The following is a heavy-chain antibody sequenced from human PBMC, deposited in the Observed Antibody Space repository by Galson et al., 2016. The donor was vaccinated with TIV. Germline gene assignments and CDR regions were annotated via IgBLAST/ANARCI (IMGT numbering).Heavy chain of an antibody. CDR1: GGSVSSSTW. Sequence: SETLSLTCVVSGGSVSSSTWWSWVRQSPGKGLEWIGEIYHSGGTNYNPSLKSRLIISVNKSKNHFSLKLNSVTAADTAVYYCARGGSDDYGDYGDAFDIWGQGTVVTVSS. CDR3: ARGGSDDYGDYGDAFDI. D-gene: IGHD4-17*01. J-gene: IGHJ3*02. V-gene: IGHV4-4*02. CDR2: IYHSGGT.